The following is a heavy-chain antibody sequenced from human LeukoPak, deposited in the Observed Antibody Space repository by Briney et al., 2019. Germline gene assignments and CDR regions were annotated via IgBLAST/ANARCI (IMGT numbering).Heavy chain of an antibody. CDR2: IYYSGST. CDR3: ARGGTVVTPTDYYYYYMDV. J-gene: IGHJ6*03. Sequence: PSETLSPTCTVSGGSISSYYWSWIRQPPGKGLEWIGYIYYSGSTNYNPSLKSRVTISVDTSKNQFSLKLSSVTAADTAVYYCARGGTVVTPTDYYYYYMDVWGKGTTVTVSS. CDR1: GGSISSYY. D-gene: IGHD4-23*01. V-gene: IGHV4-59*08.